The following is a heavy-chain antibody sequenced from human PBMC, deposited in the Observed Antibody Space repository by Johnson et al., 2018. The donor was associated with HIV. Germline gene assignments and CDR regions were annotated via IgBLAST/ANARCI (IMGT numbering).Heavy chain of an antibody. CDR3: AKSSDYYDSSGYRADAFDI. Sequence: QVQLVESGGGVVQPGSSLRLSCAASGFTFSNYAVHWVRQAPGKGLEWVAVISSDGSAKYYADSVKGPFTISRDNSKNTLYLQMNSLRAEDTAVYYCAKSSDYYDSSGYRADAFDILGQGTMVTVSS. CDR2: ISSDGSAK. J-gene: IGHJ3*02. CDR1: GFTFSNYA. D-gene: IGHD3-22*01. V-gene: IGHV3-30-3*02.